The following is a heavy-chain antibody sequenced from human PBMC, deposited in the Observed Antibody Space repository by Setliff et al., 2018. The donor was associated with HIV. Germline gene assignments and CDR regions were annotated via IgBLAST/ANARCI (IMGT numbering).Heavy chain of an antibody. CDR3: ARFGNFWPYGMDV. Sequence: ASVKVSCKASGYTFTDYEITWVRQAPGQGLEWMGWISAYNDNANYVQELQGRVTMTTDTSTSTAYMELGSLRSDDTAVYFCARFGNFWPYGMDVWGQGTTVTVS. V-gene: IGHV1-18*01. D-gene: IGHD3-3*01. J-gene: IGHJ6*02. CDR2: ISAYNDNA. CDR1: GYTFTDYE.